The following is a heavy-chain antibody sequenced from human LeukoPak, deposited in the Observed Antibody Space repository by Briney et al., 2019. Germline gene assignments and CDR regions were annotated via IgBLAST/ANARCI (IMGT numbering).Heavy chain of an antibody. J-gene: IGHJ4*02. Sequence: ASVKVSCKASGGTFSSYAISWVRQAPGQGLEWMGGIIPIFGTANYAQKFQGRVTITTDESTSTAYMELSSLRSEDTAVSYCASTFVGYCSGGSCYHITTSWYYFDYWGQGTLVTVSS. CDR2: IIPIFGTA. CDR1: GGTFSSYA. V-gene: IGHV1-69*05. D-gene: IGHD2-15*01. CDR3: ASTFVGYCSGGSCYHITTSWYYFDY.